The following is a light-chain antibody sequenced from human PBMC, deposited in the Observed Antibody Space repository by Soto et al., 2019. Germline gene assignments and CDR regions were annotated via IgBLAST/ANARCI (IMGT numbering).Light chain of an antibody. Sequence: QSVLTQPPSVSEAPRQRVTISCSGSSSNIGNNAVNWYQHLPGKAPKLLIYYDDVLPSGVSDRFSVSKSGTSASLAIRGLQSDDEAVYYCASWDDRLKGVIVGGGTKPTVL. CDR2: YDD. J-gene: IGLJ2*01. CDR1: SSNIGNNA. CDR3: ASWDDRLKGVI. V-gene: IGLV1-36*01.